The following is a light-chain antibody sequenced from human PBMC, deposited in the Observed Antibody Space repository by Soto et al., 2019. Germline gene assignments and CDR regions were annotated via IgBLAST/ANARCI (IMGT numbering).Light chain of an antibody. V-gene: IGLV2-14*01. Sequence: QSALTQPPSASGSPGQSVTISCTGTSSDVGGYNYVSWYQQHAGKGPKLMIYEVRNRPSGVSNRLSGSKSGNTASLTISGLQADDEADYYCCSYTSSSIRVFGGGTKLTVL. J-gene: IGLJ3*02. CDR1: SSDVGGYNY. CDR3: CSYTSSSIRV. CDR2: EVR.